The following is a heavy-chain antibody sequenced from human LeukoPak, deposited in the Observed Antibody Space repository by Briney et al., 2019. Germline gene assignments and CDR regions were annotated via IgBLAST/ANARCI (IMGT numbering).Heavy chain of an antibody. V-gene: IGHV3-21*01. Sequence: GGSLRLSCAASGFTFSSYSMNWVRQAPGKGLEWVSSISSSSSYIYYADSVKGRFTICRDNAKNSLYLQMNSLRAEDTAVYYCARDLPSGYSSGWDYYWGQGTLVTVSS. CDR1: GFTFSSYS. J-gene: IGHJ4*02. CDR3: ARDLPSGYSSGWDYY. D-gene: IGHD6-19*01. CDR2: ISSSSSYI.